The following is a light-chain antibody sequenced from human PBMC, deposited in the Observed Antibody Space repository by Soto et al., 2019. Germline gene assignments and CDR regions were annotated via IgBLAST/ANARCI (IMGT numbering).Light chain of an antibody. Sequence: DIQMTQSPSSVSASVGDRVTITCRASQAISTWLAWYQQKPGKAPKLLIYAASNLQTGVPSRFSGGGSGTEFTLTISSLQPEDFATYDCQQANSFPRTFVQGTKVEIK. CDR2: AAS. V-gene: IGKV1D-12*01. J-gene: IGKJ1*01. CDR1: QAISTW. CDR3: QQANSFPRT.